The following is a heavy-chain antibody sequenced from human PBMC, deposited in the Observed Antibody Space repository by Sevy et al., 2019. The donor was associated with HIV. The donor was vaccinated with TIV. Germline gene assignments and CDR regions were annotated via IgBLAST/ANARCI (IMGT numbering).Heavy chain of an antibody. Sequence: SETLSLTCAVSGYSISSGYYWGWIRQPPGKGLEWIGSIFHSGSTHYNPSLKSRVTISVDTSKNQFSLKLSSVTAADTAVYFCARTPSSYDSSGRYYPWFDPWGQGTLVTVSS. V-gene: IGHV4-38-2*01. CDR3: ARTPSSYDSSGRYYPWFDP. J-gene: IGHJ5*02. CDR1: GYSISSGYY. D-gene: IGHD3-22*01. CDR2: IFHSGST.